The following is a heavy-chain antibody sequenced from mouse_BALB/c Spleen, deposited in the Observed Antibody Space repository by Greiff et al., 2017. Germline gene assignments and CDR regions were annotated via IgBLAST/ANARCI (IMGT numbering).Heavy chain of an antibody. CDR2: IDPANGNT. J-gene: IGHJ4*01. CDR1: GFNIKDTY. D-gene: IGHD2-1*01. Sequence: EVQLQQSGAELVKPGASVKLSCTASGFNIKDTYMHWVKQRPEQGLEWIGRIDPANGNTKYDPKFQGKATITADTSSNTAYLQLSSLTSEDTAVYYCARIYYYGNSYAMDYWGQGTSVTVSS. V-gene: IGHV14-3*02. CDR3: ARIYYYGNSYAMDY.